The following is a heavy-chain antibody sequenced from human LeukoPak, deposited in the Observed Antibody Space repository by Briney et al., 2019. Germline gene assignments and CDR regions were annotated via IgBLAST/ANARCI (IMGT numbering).Heavy chain of an antibody. CDR3: ARVGDGSFDY. D-gene: IGHD5-24*01. V-gene: IGHV4-59*01. CDR2: IYYSGNT. J-gene: IGHJ4*02. CDR1: GGSISTFY. Sequence: SETLSLTCTVSGGSISTFYWSWIRQPPGKGLEWIGYIYYSGNTNKNPPLKSRVTMSVGTSKNQFSLRLSSVTAADTAVYYCARVGDGSFDYWGQGTLVTVSS.